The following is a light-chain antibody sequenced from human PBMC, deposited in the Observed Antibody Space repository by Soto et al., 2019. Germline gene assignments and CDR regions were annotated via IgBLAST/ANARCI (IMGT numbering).Light chain of an antibody. CDR2: DAS. CDR1: QGISSA. Sequence: AIQLTQSPSSLSASVGDRVTITCRASQGISSALAWYQQKPGKAPKLLIYDASSLESGVPSMFSGSGSGTDFTLTISSLQPEDVATYYCQQFNSYPITFGQGTRLEIK. J-gene: IGKJ5*01. CDR3: QQFNSYPIT. V-gene: IGKV1-13*02.